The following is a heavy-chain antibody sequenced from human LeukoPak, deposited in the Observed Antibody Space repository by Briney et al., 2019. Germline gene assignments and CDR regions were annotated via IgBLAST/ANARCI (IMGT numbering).Heavy chain of an antibody. CDR3: ARDIVDVWFGESGGY. J-gene: IGHJ4*02. CDR2: IKQDGSEK. V-gene: IGHV3-7*01. D-gene: IGHD3-10*01. CDR1: GFTFSSYW. Sequence: GGSLRLSCAASGFTFSSYWMSWVRQAPGKGLEWAANIKQDGSEKYYVDSVKGRFTISRDNAKNSLYLQMNSLRAEDTAVYYCARDIVDVWFGESGGYWGQGTLVTVSS.